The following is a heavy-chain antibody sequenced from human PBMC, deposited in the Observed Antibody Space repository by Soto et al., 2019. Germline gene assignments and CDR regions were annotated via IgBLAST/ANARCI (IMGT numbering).Heavy chain of an antibody. CDR1: GYTFTGCY. Sequence: ASAKVSCKASGYTFTGCYMHWVRQARGQGLEWMGWINPNSGGTNYAQKFQGRVTMTRDTSISTAYMELSRLRSDDTAVYYCASSEGSYYDFWSGSYFDYWGQGTLVTVSS. V-gene: IGHV1-2*02. D-gene: IGHD3-3*01. CDR3: ASSEGSYYDFWSGSYFDY. CDR2: INPNSGGT. J-gene: IGHJ4*02.